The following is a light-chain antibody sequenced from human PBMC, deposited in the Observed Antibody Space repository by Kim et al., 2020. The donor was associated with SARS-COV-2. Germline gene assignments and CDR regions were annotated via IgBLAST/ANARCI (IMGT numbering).Light chain of an antibody. CDR2: KNS. CDR1: NSNIGKNA. CDR3: AAWDDNLNGVV. Sequence: QSVLTQPPSASGTPGQTIIISCSGSNSNIGKNAVSWYQQLPRTAPKLLIYKNSERPSGVPDRISASKSGTSASLAVSGLQLDDESDYYCAAWDDNLNGVVFGGGTQLTVL. V-gene: IGLV1-44*01. J-gene: IGLJ3*02.